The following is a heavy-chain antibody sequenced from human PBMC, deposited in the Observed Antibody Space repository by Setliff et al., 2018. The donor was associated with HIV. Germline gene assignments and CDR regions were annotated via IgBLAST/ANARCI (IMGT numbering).Heavy chain of an antibody. D-gene: IGHD3-3*01. CDR2: ISGSGGST. J-gene: IGHJ6*03. CDR1: GFTFSSYA. Sequence: PGGSLGLSCAASGFTFSSYAMSWVRQAPGKGLEWVSAISGSGGSTYYADSVKGRFTISRDNSKNTLYLQMNSLRAEDTAVYYCAKGGFLEWSEYYYYYYYMDVWGKGTTVTVSS. V-gene: IGHV3-23*01. CDR3: AKGGFLEWSEYYYYYYYMDV.